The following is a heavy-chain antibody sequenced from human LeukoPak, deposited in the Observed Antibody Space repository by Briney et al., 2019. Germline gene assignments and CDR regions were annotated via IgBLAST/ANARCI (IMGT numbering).Heavy chain of an antibody. V-gene: IGHV4-38-2*01. CDR1: GYSISSGYY. CDR3: ARRDDFWSGYYTTRGYYFDY. CDR2: IYHSGST. Sequence: SETLSLTCAVSGYSISSGYYWGWIRQPPGKGLEWIGSIYHSGSTYYNPSLKSRVTISVDTSKNQFSLKLSSVTAADTAVYYCARRDDFWSGYYTTRGYYFDYWGQGTLVTVSS. D-gene: IGHD3-3*01. J-gene: IGHJ4*02.